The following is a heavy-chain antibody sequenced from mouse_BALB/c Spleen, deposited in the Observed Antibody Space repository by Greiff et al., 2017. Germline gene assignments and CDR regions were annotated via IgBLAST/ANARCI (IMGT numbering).Heavy chain of an antibody. CDR1: GYSITSGYY. D-gene: IGHD1-1*01. V-gene: IGHV3-6*02. Sequence: VQLKQSGPGLVKPSQSLSLTCSVTGYSITSGYYWNWIRQFPGNKLEWMGYISYDGSNNYNPSLKNRISITRDTSKNQFFLKLNSVTTEDTATYYCARGRGDYYGSSYSLNYAMDYWGQGTSVTVSS. J-gene: IGHJ4*01. CDR2: ISYDGSN. CDR3: ARGRGDYYGSSYSLNYAMDY.